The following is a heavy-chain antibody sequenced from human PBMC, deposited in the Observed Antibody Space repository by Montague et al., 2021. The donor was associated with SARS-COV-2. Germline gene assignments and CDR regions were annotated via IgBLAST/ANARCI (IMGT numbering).Heavy chain of an antibody. D-gene: IGHD2-8*01. CDR2: ISYTGRT. V-gene: IGHV4-39*01. CDR1: GGSISSPDYY. CDR3: AGQLPSYCATNKCYPYYFDG. Sequence: SETLSLTCTVSGGSISSPDYYWGWIRQSPGKGLEWIGSISYTGRTYYNPSLRSRVSFSMDTSKNHFSLSLSSVTVADTAVYFCAGQLPSYCATNKCYPYYFDGWGQGALDTVSS. J-gene: IGHJ4*02.